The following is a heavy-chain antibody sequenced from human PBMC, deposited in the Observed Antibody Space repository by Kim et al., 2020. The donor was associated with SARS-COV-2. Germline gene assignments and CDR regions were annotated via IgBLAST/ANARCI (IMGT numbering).Heavy chain of an antibody. CDR1: GDSVSRDTAA. Sequence: SQTLSLTCAISGDSVSRDTAAWNWFRQSPSSGLEWLGRTYYRSQWHTDYAAFLESRIIINPDTSKNQFSLQLYSVRPEDTAIYFCARDFILDVWGQRTTV. CDR3: ARDFILDV. D-gene: IGHD3-10*01. CDR2: TYYRSQWHT. V-gene: IGHV6-1*01. J-gene: IGHJ6*02.